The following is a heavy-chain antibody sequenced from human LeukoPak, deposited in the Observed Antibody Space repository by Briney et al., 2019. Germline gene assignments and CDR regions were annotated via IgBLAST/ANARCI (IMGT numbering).Heavy chain of an antibody. V-gene: IGHV1-69*13. Sequence: SVTVSCTASRGTFSSYAISWVRQAPGQGREWMGGIIIIFGTANYAQKFQGRVTNTADESTSTAYMELSSLRSEDTAVYYCARGGIRSGYSPRYYYYGMDVWGQGTTVTVSS. CDR3: ARGGIRSGYSPRYYYYGMDV. CDR1: RGTFSSYA. D-gene: IGHD3-22*01. CDR2: IIIIFGTA. J-gene: IGHJ6*02.